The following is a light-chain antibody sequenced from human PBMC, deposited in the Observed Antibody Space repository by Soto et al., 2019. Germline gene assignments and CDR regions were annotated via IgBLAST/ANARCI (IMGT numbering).Light chain of an antibody. Sequence: EIVMTQSPATLSVSPGERATLSCRASQSVSSNLAWYQQKPGQAPRLLIYGESARATGIPARFSGSGSGTDFTLTISRLEPEDFAVYYCQQRSNWPQLTFGGGTKVDI. CDR2: GES. CDR1: QSVSSN. V-gene: IGKV3-15*01. CDR3: QQRSNWPQLT. J-gene: IGKJ4*01.